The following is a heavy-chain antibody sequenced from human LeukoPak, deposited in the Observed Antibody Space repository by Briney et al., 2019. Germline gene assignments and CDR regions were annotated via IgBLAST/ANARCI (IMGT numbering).Heavy chain of an antibody. Sequence: GGSPRLSCAASGLTFSNYSMNWVRQAPGKGLEWGSYISGSSSTIYYADSVKGRFTISRDNGKNTLYLQMNSLRAEDTAVYYCARGSTYYDSSGQVPFDYWGQGTLVTVSS. V-gene: IGHV3-48*01. CDR3: ARGSTYYDSSGQVPFDY. CDR2: ISGSSSTI. CDR1: GLTFSNYS. D-gene: IGHD3-22*01. J-gene: IGHJ4*02.